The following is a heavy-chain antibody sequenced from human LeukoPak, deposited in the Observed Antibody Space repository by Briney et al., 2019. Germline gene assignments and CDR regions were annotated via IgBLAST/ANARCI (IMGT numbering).Heavy chain of an antibody. D-gene: IGHD6-13*01. CDR3: ARSRQQLVLSYYYYMDV. CDR1: GGSFSGYY. CDR2: INHSGST. J-gene: IGHJ6*03. Sequence: PSETLSLTCAVYGGSFSGYYWSWIRQPPGKGLEWIGEINHSGSTNYNPSLKSRVTISVDTSKNQFFLKLSSVTAADTAVYYCARSRQQLVLSYYYYMDVWGKGTTVTISS. V-gene: IGHV4-34*01.